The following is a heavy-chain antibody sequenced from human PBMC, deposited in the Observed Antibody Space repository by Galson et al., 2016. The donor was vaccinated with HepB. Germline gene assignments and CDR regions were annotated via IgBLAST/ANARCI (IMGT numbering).Heavy chain of an antibody. CDR1: GVTFRDYD. CDR3: VRDISWNHDY. J-gene: IGHJ4*02. CDR2: IRYDGSRQ. Sequence: SLRLSCAVSGVTFRDYDFHWIRQAPGKGLEWVAYIRYDGSRQHYAESVKGRFTVSRDQLKNTLYLQMDGLRADDTAVYYCVRDISWNHDYWGQGTLVTVSP. V-gene: IGHV3-30*02. D-gene: IGHD1-14*01.